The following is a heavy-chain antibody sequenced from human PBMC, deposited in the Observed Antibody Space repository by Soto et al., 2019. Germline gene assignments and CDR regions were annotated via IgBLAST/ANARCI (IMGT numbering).Heavy chain of an antibody. CDR1: GFTFDDYA. D-gene: IGHD5-18*01. CDR3: AKLLGYSYGSDRNGMDV. J-gene: IGHJ6*02. V-gene: IGHV3-43D*04. Sequence: GGSLRLSCAASGFTFDDYAMHWVRQAPGKGLEWVSLISWDGGSTYYADSVKGRFTISRDNSKNSLYLQMNSLRAEDTALYYCAKLLGYSYGSDRNGMDVWGQGTTVTVSS. CDR2: ISWDGGST.